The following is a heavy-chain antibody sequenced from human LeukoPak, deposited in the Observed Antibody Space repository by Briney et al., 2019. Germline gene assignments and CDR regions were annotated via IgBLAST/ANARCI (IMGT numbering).Heavy chain of an antibody. CDR3: TREALNSQWRASWYYDSSGYYVIGAFEI. J-gene: IGHJ3*02. Sequence: PSETLSLTCAVYGGSFSGYYWSWIRQPAGKGLEWIGRIYTSGSTNYNPSLKSRVTISVDTSKNQFSLKLSSVTAADTAVYYCTREALNSQWRASWYYDSSGYYVIGAFEIWGQGTMVTVSS. V-gene: IGHV4-4*07. CDR2: IYTSGST. CDR1: GGSFSGYY. D-gene: IGHD3-22*01.